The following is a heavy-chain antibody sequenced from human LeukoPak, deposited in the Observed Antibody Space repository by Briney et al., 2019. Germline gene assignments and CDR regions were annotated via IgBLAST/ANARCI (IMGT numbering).Heavy chain of an antibody. V-gene: IGHV3-21*01. D-gene: IGHD2/OR15-2a*01. CDR3: ARGTGTNVLRPFDY. CDR2: ITSSSSYI. CDR1: GFTFSSYS. J-gene: IGHJ4*02. Sequence: GGSLRLSCAASGFTFSSYSMNWVRQAPGKGLEWVSSITSSSSYIDYADSVKGRFTISRDNAKNSLYLQMNSLRDEDTAVYYCARGTGTNVLRPFDYWGQGTLVNVSS.